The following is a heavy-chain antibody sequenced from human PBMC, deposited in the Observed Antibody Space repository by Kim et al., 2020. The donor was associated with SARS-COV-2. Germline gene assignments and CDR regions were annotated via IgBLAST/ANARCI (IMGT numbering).Heavy chain of an antibody. J-gene: IGHJ6*02. Sequence: SETLSLTCAVYGGSFSGYYWSWIRQPPGKGLEWIGEINHSGSTNYNPSLKSRVTISVDTSKNQFSLKLSSVTAADTAVYYCARGRTYCSSTSCYNTNPWYYYYYGMDVWGQGTTVTVSS. CDR2: INHSGST. CDR1: GGSFSGYY. D-gene: IGHD2-2*01. CDR3: ARGRTYCSSTSCYNTNPWYYYYYGMDV. V-gene: IGHV4-34*01.